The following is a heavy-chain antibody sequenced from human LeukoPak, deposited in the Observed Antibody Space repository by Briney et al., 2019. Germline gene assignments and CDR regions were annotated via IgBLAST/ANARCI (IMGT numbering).Heavy chain of an antibody. V-gene: IGHV3-30*02. Sequence: GGSLRLSCAASGFTFSSYDMHWVRQAPGKGLEWVAFIRSDGSNKYYADSVKGRFTVSRDNSKNTLYLQMNSLRAEDTAVYYCARYCSSTSCPQDAFDIWGQGTMVTVSS. CDR1: GFTFSSYD. J-gene: IGHJ3*02. CDR3: ARYCSSTSCPQDAFDI. CDR2: IRSDGSNK. D-gene: IGHD2-2*01.